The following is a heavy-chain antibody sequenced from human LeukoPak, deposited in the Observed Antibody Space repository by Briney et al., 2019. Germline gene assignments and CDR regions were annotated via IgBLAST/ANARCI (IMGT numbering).Heavy chain of an antibody. J-gene: IGHJ4*02. CDR3: ARDLERYYDLEGRSGY. CDR1: GFTFSNYA. V-gene: IGHV3-23*01. D-gene: IGHD3-3*01. CDR2: IGGSGGGT. Sequence: GGSLRLSCVASGFTFSNYAMSWVRQAPGKGLEWVSGIGGSGGGTFYADSVKGRFTVSRDNSKNTLYLQMNSLRAEDTAVYYCARDLERYYDLEGRSGYWGQGTLVTVSS.